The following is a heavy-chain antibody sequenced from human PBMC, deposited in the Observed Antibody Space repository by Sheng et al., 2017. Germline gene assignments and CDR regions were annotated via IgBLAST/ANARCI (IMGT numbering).Heavy chain of an antibody. CDR3: AFREGGGTGTSGFDY. CDR1: SSYA. J-gene: IGHJ4*02. D-gene: IGHD1-1*01. CDR2: IIPIFGTA. Sequence: SSYAISWVRQAPGQGLEWMGGIIPIFGTANYAQKFQGRVTITTDESTSTAYMELSSLRSEDTAVYYCAFREGGGTGTSGFDYWGQGTLVTVSS. V-gene: IGHV1-69*05.